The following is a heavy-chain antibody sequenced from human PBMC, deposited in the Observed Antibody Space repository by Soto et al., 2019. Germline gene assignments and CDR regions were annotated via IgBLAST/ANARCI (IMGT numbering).Heavy chain of an antibody. CDR2: IRSGSDII. Sequence: GGSLRLSCAASGFTFNIFSMNWVRQAPGKGLEWVSYIRSGSDIISYSDSVRGRFTISRDNAKNSLYLQMSSLRDEDTAVYYCVRDSLYAFDIWGQGTMVTVSS. J-gene: IGHJ3*02. V-gene: IGHV3-48*02. CDR1: GFTFNIFS. CDR3: VRDSLYAFDI.